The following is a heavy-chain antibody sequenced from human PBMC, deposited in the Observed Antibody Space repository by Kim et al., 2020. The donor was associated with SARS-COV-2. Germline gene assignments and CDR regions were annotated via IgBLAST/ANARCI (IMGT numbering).Heavy chain of an antibody. CDR1: GFTFSSYS. D-gene: IGHD4-4*01. J-gene: IGHJ4*02. Sequence: GGSLRLSCAASGFTFSSYSMNWVRQAPGKGLEWVSYISSSSSTIYYADSVKGRFTISRDNAKNSLYLQMNSLRDEDTAVYYCVRVTTLIGAGYYFDYWGQGTLVTVSS. CDR3: VRVTTLIGAGYYFDY. V-gene: IGHV3-48*02. CDR2: ISSSSSTI.